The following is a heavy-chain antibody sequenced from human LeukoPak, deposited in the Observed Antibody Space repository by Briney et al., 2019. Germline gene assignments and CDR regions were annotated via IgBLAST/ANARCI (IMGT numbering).Heavy chain of an antibody. CDR2: INPNSGGT. J-gene: IGHJ6*02. V-gene: IGHV1-2*02. CDR1: GYTFTGYY. Sequence: ASVKVSCKASGYTFTGYYMHWVRQAPGQGLEWMGWINPNSGGTNYAQKLQGRVTMTRDTSISTAYMELSRLRSDDTAVYYCARDTTIFGVVIKYYYYGMDVWGQGTTVTVSS. D-gene: IGHD3-3*01. CDR3: ARDTTIFGVVIKYYYYGMDV.